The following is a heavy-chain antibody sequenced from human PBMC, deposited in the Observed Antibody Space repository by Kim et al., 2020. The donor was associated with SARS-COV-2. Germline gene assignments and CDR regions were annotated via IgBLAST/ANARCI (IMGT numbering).Heavy chain of an antibody. Sequence: SETLSLTCAVYGGSFSGFFWSWIRQPPGKGLEWIGEINHSGSTNSNPSLKSRVTISVDTSKNQFSLKLNSVTAADTAVYYCVRDRDGAFEIWGQGTMVTVSS. V-gene: IGHV4-34*01. CDR1: GGSFSGFF. J-gene: IGHJ3*02. CDR2: INHSGST. CDR3: VRDRDGAFEI.